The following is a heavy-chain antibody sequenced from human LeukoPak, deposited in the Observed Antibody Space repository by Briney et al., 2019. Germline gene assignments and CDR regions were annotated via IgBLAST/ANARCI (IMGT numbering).Heavy chain of an antibody. CDR2: INPNSGDT. V-gene: IGHV1-2*06. D-gene: IGHD3-10*01. Sequence: ASVKVSCKASGYTFTGYYIHWVRQAPGQGLEWMGRINPNSGDTNYAQKFQGRVTMTRDTSISTAYMELSNLSSDDTAVYYRARDPYVSGSYGWLDPWGQGTLVTVSS. CDR3: ARDPYVSGSYGWLDP. CDR1: GYTFTGYY. J-gene: IGHJ5*02.